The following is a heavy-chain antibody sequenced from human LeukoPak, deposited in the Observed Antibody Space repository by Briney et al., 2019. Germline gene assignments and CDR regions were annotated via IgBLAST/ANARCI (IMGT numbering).Heavy chain of an antibody. D-gene: IGHD3-22*01. V-gene: IGHV3-64*01. Sequence: PGGSLRLSCAASGFTFSNYAMHWVRQAPGQGPEYVAAISSNGYSTYYANSVKGRFTISRDNSKNTLYLQMGSLRAEDMAVYYCARARGYYDSSGYYYYYYMDVWGKGTTVTVSS. CDR2: ISSNGYST. J-gene: IGHJ6*03. CDR1: GFTFSNYA. CDR3: ARARGYYDSSGYYYYYYMDV.